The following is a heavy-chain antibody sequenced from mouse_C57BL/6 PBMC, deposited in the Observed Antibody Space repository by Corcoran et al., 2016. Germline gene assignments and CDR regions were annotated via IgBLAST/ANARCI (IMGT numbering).Heavy chain of an antibody. J-gene: IGHJ3*01. D-gene: IGHD1-1*01. CDR1: GYTFTTAG. V-gene: IGHV9-4*01. CDR3: ARWYYGSSYSPLAY. CDR2: INTHSGER. Sequence: QIQLVQSGPELKKPGETVKISCKASGYTFTTAGMQWVQKMPGKGFKLIGWINTHSGERKYAEAFKGRFAFSLETSASTAYLQISNLKNEDTATYFCARWYYGSSYSPLAYWGQGTLVTVSA.